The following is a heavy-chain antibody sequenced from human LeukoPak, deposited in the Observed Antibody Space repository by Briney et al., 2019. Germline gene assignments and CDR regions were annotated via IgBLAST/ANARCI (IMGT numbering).Heavy chain of an antibody. Sequence: GGSLRLSCTASGFTFGDYAMNWVRQAPGKGLEWVGFIRSKAYGGTTEYAASVRGRFTISRDDSKSIAYLQMNSLKTEDTAVYYCTRVGLPAAMPFGYWGQGTLVTVSS. CDR3: TRVGLPAAMPFGY. J-gene: IGHJ4*02. CDR2: IRSKAYGGTT. CDR1: GFTFGDYA. D-gene: IGHD2-2*01. V-gene: IGHV3-49*04.